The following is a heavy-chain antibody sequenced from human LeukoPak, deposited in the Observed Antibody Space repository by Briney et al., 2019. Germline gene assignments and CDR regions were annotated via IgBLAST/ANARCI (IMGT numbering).Heavy chain of an antibody. CDR2: ISYSATT. V-gene: IGHV4-59*08. D-gene: IGHD6-19*01. CDR1: GASISSDY. Sequence: SETLSLTCTVSGASISSDYWSWIRQPPGKGLEWIGYISYSATTNYNPSLKSRVTISLDMSKNQFSLTLTSVTAADTAVYYCARRLASAWGFDYWGQGTLATVSS. CDR3: ARRLASAWGFDY. J-gene: IGHJ4*02.